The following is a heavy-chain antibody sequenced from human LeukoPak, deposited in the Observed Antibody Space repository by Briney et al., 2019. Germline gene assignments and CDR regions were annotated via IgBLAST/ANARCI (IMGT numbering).Heavy chain of an antibody. CDR3: ARGIEDSRAQPVSQWFDP. V-gene: IGHV3-21*01. Sequence: GGSLRLSCAASGFTFSTYSMSWVRQAPGKGLEWVSSVSSSGYISYADSVKGRFTISRDNAKNSLYLQMNSLRVEDTAVYYCARGIEDSRAQPVSQWFDPWGQGTLVTVSS. J-gene: IGHJ5*02. CDR2: VSSSGYI. D-gene: IGHD3/OR15-3a*01. CDR1: GFTFSTYS.